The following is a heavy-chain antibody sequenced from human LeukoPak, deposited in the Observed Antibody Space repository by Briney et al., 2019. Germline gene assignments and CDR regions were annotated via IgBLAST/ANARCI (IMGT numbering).Heavy chain of an antibody. CDR3: ARPTAMVPLNY. CDR2: INSSSSYI. J-gene: IGHJ4*02. Sequence: GWAVTVSCAGSGFTFSSYIMNWVGPPPAKELDWVSSINSSSSYIYYADSVKGRFTISRDNAKNSLYLQMNSLRAEDTAVYYCARPTAMVPLNYWGQGTLVTVSS. V-gene: IGHV3-21*01. CDR1: GFTFSSYI. D-gene: IGHD5-18*01.